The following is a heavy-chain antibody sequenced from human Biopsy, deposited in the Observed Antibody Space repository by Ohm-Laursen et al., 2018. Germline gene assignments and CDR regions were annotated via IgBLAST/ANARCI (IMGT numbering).Heavy chain of an antibody. D-gene: IGHD2-15*01. CDR1: RDSICNYY. J-gene: IGHJ4*02. CDR3: ARDSRGGHVNTPLISGKNLNS. Sequence: SETLSLTCTVSRDSICNYYWTWIRPSTGKGLDWIGYIYYTGRTYYNSSVKSRVIISVNTSKNQCSLKLNSGTAAATAVYFCARDSRGGHVNTPLISGKNLNSWGQGILVTVSS. CDR2: IYYTGRT. V-gene: IGHV4-59*01.